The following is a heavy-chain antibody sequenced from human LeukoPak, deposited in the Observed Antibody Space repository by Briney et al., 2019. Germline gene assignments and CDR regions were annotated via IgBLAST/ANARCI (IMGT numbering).Heavy chain of an antibody. D-gene: IGHD3-22*01. CDR3: ARDWMYYYDSSSSPRFQH. CDR1: GYTFTSYG. Sequence: GASVKVSCKASGYTFTSYGISWVRQAPGQGLEWMGWISAYNGNTNYAQKLQGRVTMTTDTSTSTAYMELRSLRSDDTAVYYCARDWMYYYDSSSSPRFQHWGQGTLVTVSS. CDR2: ISAYNGNT. V-gene: IGHV1-18*01. J-gene: IGHJ1*01.